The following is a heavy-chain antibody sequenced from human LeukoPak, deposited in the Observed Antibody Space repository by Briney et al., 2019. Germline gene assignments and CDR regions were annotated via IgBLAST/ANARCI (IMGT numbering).Heavy chain of an antibody. V-gene: IGHV1-46*01. J-gene: IGHJ4*02. Sequence: ASVKVSCKASGYTFTSYYMHWVRQAPGQGLEWMGIINPSGGSTSYAQKFQGRVTMTRDTSTSTVYMELSSLRSEDTAVYYCARVRRLWFGEVPIVYWGQGTLVTVSS. CDR2: INPSGGST. CDR1: GYTFTSYY. CDR3: ARVRRLWFGEVPIVY. D-gene: IGHD3-10*01.